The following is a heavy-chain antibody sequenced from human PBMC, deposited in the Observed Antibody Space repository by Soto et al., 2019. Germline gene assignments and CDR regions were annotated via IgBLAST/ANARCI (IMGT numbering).Heavy chain of an antibody. D-gene: IGHD2-2*01. J-gene: IGHJ6*03. CDR1: GGSFSGYY. V-gene: IGHV4-34*01. CDR2: INHSGST. CDR3: ARGLLRDIVVVPAASQTYMDV. Sequence: SGTLSLTCAVYGGSFSGYYWSWIRQPPGKGLELIGEINHSGSTNYNPSLKSRVTISVDTSKNQFSLKLSSVTAADTAVYYCARGLLRDIVVVPAASQTYMDVWGKGTTVTVSS.